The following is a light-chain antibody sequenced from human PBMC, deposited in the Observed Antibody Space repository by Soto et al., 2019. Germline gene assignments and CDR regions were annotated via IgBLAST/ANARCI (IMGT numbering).Light chain of an antibody. CDR3: QKYNSAPLT. V-gene: IGKV1-27*01. CDR2: AAS. CDR1: QGIGVY. J-gene: IGKJ4*01. Sequence: DIQMTQSPSSLSASLGDRVTITCRASQGIGVYLAWFQQKPGKVPKLLIYAASNLQSGVPSRFSGSGSGTDVTLTISSLQPEDFATYYCQKYNSAPLTFGGGTKVEIK.